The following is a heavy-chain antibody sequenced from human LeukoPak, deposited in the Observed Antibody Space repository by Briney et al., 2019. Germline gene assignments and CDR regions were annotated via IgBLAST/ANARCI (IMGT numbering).Heavy chain of an antibody. V-gene: IGHV3-23*01. Sequence: GGSLRLSCAASGFTFSSHAMSWVRQAPGKGLEWVSLISASGGSTYYGDSVNGRFTISRDNSKNTVYLQMNSLTTEDTAVYYCAKGRTVAPGRAYGGANWFDPWGQGTLVTVSS. J-gene: IGHJ5*02. CDR2: ISASGGST. CDR3: AKGRTVAPGRAYGGANWFDP. D-gene: IGHD3-16*01. CDR1: GFTFSSHA.